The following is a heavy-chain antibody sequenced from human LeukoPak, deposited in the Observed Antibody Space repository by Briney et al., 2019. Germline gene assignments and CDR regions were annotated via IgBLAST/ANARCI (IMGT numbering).Heavy chain of an antibody. J-gene: IGHJ4*02. CDR1: GFTFSSYS. V-gene: IGHV3-21*01. CDR3: ARGYSSGPDY. D-gene: IGHD6-19*01. Sequence: PGGPLRLSCAASGFTFSSYSVNWVRQAPGKGLEWVSSISSSGSNIHYADSVKGRFTISRDNAENSLYLQMTSLRAEDTAMYYCARGYSSGPDYWGQGTLVTVSS. CDR2: ISSSGSNI.